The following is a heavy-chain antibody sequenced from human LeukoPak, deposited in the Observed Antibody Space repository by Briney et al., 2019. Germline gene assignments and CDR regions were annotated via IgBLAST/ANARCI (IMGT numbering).Heavy chain of an antibody. CDR2: IYYSGST. CDR1: GGSISSSSYY. CDR3: AREDMYHQIVQH. Sequence: SETLSLTCTVSGGSISSSSYYWGWIRQPPGKGLEWIGSIYYSGSTYYNPSLKSRVTISVDTSKNQLSLKLSSVTAADTAVYYCAREDMYHQIVQHWGQGTLVTVSS. D-gene: IGHD2-15*01. J-gene: IGHJ1*01. V-gene: IGHV4-39*07.